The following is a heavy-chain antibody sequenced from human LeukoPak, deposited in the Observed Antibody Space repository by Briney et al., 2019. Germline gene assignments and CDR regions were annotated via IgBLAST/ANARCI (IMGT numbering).Heavy chain of an antibody. CDR2: MNTNSGNT. V-gene: IGHV1-8*01. D-gene: IGHD3-16*02. CDR3: ARMLSGGPLRYYDYIWGSYRPPKPTTYYFDY. CDR1: GYTFTSYD. J-gene: IGHJ4*02. Sequence: ASVKVSCKASGYTFTSYDINWVRQATGQGLEWMGGMNTNSGNTGSAQNFQGRVTMTRNTSISTAYMELSSLRSEDTALYYCARMLSGGPLRYYDYIWGSYRPPKPTTYYFDYWGQGTLVTVSS.